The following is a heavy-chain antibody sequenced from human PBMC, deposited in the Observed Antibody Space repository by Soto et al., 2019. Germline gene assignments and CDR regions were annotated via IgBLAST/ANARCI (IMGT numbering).Heavy chain of an antibody. CDR2: INYSGST. J-gene: IGHJ6*03. CDR1: GGSISSSTSY. Sequence: SETLSLTCTVSGGSISSSTSYWGWIRQPPGKGLEWIGSINYSGSTYYSPSLKSRVTISADTSKNQFSLKLSSVTAADTAVYYCARPVNYYYYYMVVWGTGTMVTVS. CDR3: ARPVNYYYYYMVV. V-gene: IGHV4-39*01.